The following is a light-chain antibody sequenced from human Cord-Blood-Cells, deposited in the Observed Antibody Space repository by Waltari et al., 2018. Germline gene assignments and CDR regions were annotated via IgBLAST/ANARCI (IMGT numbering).Light chain of an antibody. CDR2: DVS. CDR3: SSYTSSSTVV. J-gene: IGLJ2*01. Sequence: QSALTQPAPVSGSPGQSITISCTGTSSAVGGYNHVSWYQQHPGKSPRRTMYDVSNRPSGVSKRFSGSKSGNTASLTISGLQAEDEADYYCSSYTSSSTVVFGGGTKLTVL. CDR1: SSAVGGYNH. V-gene: IGLV2-14*01.